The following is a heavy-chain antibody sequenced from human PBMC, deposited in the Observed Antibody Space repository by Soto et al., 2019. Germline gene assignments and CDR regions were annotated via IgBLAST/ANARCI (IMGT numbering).Heavy chain of an antibody. CDR1: GGSISSSSYY. V-gene: IGHV4-39*01. J-gene: IGHJ5*02. CDR2: IYYSGSA. D-gene: IGHD3-22*01. Sequence: SETLSLTCTVSGGSISSSSYYWGWIRQPPGKGLEWIGSIYYSGSAYYNPSLKSRVTISVDTSKNQFSLKLSSVTAADTAVYYCARLAYYYDSSGYLLGFDPWGQGTLVTVSS. CDR3: ARLAYYYDSSGYLLGFDP.